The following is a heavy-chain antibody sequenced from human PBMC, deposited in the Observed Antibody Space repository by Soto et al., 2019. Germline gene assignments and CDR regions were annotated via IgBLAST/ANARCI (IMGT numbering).Heavy chain of an antibody. CDR2: ISGSSNTM. D-gene: IGHD6-19*01. CDR1: GFTFSSYD. CDR3: ATIKYGFSGYYAMGL. J-gene: IGHJ6*02. V-gene: IGHV3-48*02. Sequence: ELQLVESGGGLVQPGGSLKLSCAASGFTFSSYDMDWVRQAPGKGLEWLSRISGSSNTMYYADSVKGRFTISRDNAKNSLLSQMNSRRDEDRAVCDCATIKYGFSGYYAMGLWGRGTTVTVSS.